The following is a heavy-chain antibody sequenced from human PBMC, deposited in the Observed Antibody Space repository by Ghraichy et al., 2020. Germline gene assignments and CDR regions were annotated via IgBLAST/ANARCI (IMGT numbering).Heavy chain of an antibody. CDR1: GGTFSSYT. Sequence: SVKVSCKASGGTFSSYTISWVRQAPGQGLEWMGRIIPILGIANYAQKFQGRVTITADKSTSTAYMELSSLRSEDTAVYYCARGGPDGYYGSGSYLRDNWFDPWGQGTLVTVSS. V-gene: IGHV1-69*02. CDR3: ARGGPDGYYGSGSYLRDNWFDP. CDR2: IIPILGIA. J-gene: IGHJ5*02. D-gene: IGHD3-10*01.